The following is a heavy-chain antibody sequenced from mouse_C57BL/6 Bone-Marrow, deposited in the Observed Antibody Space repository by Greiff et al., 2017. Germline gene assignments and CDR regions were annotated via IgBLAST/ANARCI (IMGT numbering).Heavy chain of an antibody. V-gene: IGHV14-4*01. CDR2: IDPENGDT. J-gene: IGHJ4*01. CDR3: TTTYYYGSS. Sequence: EVQLQESGAELVRPGASVKLSCTASGFNIKDDYMHWVKQRPEQGLEWIGWIDPENGDTEYASKFQGKATITADTSSNTAYLQLSSLTSEDTAVYYCTTTYYYGSSRGQGTSVTVSS. CDR1: GFNIKDDY. D-gene: IGHD1-1*01.